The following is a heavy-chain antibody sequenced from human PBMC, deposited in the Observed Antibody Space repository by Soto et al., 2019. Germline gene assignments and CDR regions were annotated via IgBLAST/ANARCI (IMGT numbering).Heavy chain of an antibody. CDR2: VYYSGGX. J-gene: IGHJ5*01. D-gene: IGHD2-21*01. CDR3: GRVVEGATRHTDFAS. V-gene: IGHV4-39*01. CDR1: DVSIHHSPSF. Sequence: GPRTMRPSETLSLTCAVYDVSIHHSPSFWGWLRQPPGKGLEFXANVYYSGGXHYKPSXXSRVAISVDTATNQGSLRMSAVTAADTAVYFWGRVVEGATRHTDFASWGQGTLVTVSS.